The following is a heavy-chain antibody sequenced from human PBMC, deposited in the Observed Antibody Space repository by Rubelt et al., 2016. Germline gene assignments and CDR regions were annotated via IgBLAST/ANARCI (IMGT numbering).Heavy chain of an antibody. D-gene: IGHD6-6*01. J-gene: IGHJ4*02. Sequence: QLQLQESGPGLVKPSETLSLTCTVSGGSISSSSYYWGWIRQPPGKGLEWIGSIYYSGSTYYNPSPTGLVTLSVDASKNQFSLRLSSVTAADTAVYYCARHSAARFHWGQGTLVTVSS. CDR3: ARHSAARFH. CDR2: IYYSGST. CDR1: GGSISSSSYY. V-gene: IGHV4-39*01.